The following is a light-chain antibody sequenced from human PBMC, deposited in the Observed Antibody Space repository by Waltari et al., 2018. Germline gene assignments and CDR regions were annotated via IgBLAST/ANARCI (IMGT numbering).Light chain of an antibody. CDR2: EDS. J-gene: IGLJ3*02. CDR1: SSDVGSFIL. CDR3: CSYVDSNTVM. V-gene: IGLV2-23*01. Sequence: QSALTQHASVSASRGQSITISCSVTSSDVGSFILVSWYQQHPGKAPKFIIFEDSKRPSGVSDRFSGSKSGSTSSLTISGLQAEDEADYYCCSYVDSNTVMFGGGTKVTVL.